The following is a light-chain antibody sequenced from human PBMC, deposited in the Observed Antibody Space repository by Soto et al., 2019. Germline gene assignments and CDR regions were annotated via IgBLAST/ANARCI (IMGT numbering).Light chain of an antibody. J-gene: IGKJ2*01. Sequence: AIRMTQSPSSLSASTGDRVTITCRASQGISSYLAWYQQKPGKAPKLLIYAASTLQSGVPSRFSGSGSRTDFTLTICCLQSEDFATYYCQQYYSYPQYTFGQGTKVDIK. CDR3: QQYYSYPQYT. CDR2: AAS. CDR1: QGISSY. V-gene: IGKV1-8*01.